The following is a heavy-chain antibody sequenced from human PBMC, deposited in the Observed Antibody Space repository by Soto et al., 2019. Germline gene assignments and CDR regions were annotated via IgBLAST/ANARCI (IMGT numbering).Heavy chain of an antibody. CDR2: RYYSGST. D-gene: IGHD2-2*01. J-gene: IGHJ4*02. CDR3: ARRVGVPAAPFDY. V-gene: IGHV4-39*01. CDR1: GGSISSSSYF. Sequence: SETLSLTCIVSGGSISSSSYFWDWVRQPPGKGLEWIGSRYYSGSTYYNPSLKSRVTISVDTSKNQFSLKLNSVTAADTAVYYCARRVGVPAAPFDYWGQGTLVTVSS.